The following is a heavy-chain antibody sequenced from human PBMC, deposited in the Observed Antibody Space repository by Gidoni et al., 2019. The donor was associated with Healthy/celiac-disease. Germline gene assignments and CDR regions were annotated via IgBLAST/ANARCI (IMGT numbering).Heavy chain of an antibody. J-gene: IGHJ6*02. CDR1: GFTFSSYA. CDR3: AAGIDFWSGYYGYYYYYYGMDV. CDR2: ISGSGGST. D-gene: IGHD3-3*01. Sequence: EVQLLESGGGLVQPGGSLRLSCAASGFTFSSYAMSWVRQAPGKGLEWVSAISGSGGSTYYADSVKGRFTISRDNSKNTLYLQMNSLRAEDTAVYYCAAGIDFWSGYYGYYYYYYGMDVWGQGTTVTVSS. V-gene: IGHV3-23*01.